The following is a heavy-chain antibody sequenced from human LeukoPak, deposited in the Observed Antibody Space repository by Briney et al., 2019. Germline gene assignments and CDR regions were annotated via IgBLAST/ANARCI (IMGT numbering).Heavy chain of an antibody. V-gene: IGHV1-18*01. Sequence: GASVKVSCKASGYTFTSYGISWVRQAPGQGLEWMGWISAYNGNTNYAQKLQGRVTMTTDTSTSTAYMELRSLRSDDTAVYYCARDIFYSGYDYVFDRFDLFDYWGQGTLVTVSS. CDR1: GYTFTSYG. CDR3: ARDIFYSGYDYVFDRFDLFDY. J-gene: IGHJ4*02. CDR2: ISAYNGNT. D-gene: IGHD5-12*01.